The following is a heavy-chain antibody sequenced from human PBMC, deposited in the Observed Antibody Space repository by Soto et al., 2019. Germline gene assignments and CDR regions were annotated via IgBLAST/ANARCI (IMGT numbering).Heavy chain of an antibody. CDR1: GGSISSSSYY. Sequence: QLQLQESGPGLVKPSETLSLTCTVSGGSISSSSYYWGWIRQPPGKGLEWIGSIYYSGNTYYTPSLTSRVTISVDTSKNQFSLKLSSVTAADTAVDYCAREGGRYCAGGSCQVDYWGQGTLVTVSS. V-gene: IGHV4-39*02. J-gene: IGHJ4*02. CDR3: AREGGRYCAGGSCQVDY. CDR2: IYYSGNT. D-gene: IGHD2-15*01.